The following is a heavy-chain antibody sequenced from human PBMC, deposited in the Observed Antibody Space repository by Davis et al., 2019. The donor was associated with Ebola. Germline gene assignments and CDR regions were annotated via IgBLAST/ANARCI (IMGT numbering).Heavy chain of an antibody. J-gene: IGHJ5*01. CDR2: IYYTGTT. CDR1: AGSISPYY. D-gene: IGHD3-10*01. Sequence: SETLSLTCTVSAGSISPYYWRRIRQPPGNGLDWLGYIYYTGTTNYNPALKSRVTISVDTSRNQLSLKLDSVTAADTAVYHCARQIIRGERWRFDSWGQGTLVTVSS. V-gene: IGHV4-59*08. CDR3: ARQIIRGERWRFDS.